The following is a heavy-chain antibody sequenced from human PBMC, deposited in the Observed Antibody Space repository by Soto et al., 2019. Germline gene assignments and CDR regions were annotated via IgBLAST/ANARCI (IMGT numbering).Heavy chain of an antibody. J-gene: IGHJ6*02. D-gene: IGHD3-16*01. Sequence: ASVKVSCKASGDTFISYDLSWVRQAPGHGLEWLGRITPYNGNTNYAQKFQGRVTMTSDTSTNTAYLDLRSLRSDDTAVYYCARDLQTRFSWGSTTPQYSYYGMEVWGQGTTVTVSS. V-gene: IGHV1-18*01. CDR1: GDTFISYD. CDR3: ARDLQTRFSWGSTTPQYSYYGMEV. CDR2: ITPYNGNT.